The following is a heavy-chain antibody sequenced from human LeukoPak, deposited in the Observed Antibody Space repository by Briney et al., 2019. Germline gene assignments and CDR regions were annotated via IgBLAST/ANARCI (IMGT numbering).Heavy chain of an antibody. CDR2: IKQDGSGK. CDR3: ARSVRGYNY. D-gene: IGHD5-24*01. J-gene: IGHJ4*02. Sequence: LEWVANIKQDGSGKYYVDSVKGRFTISRDNAKNSLYLQMNSLRAEDTAVYYCARSVRGYNYWGQGTLVTVSS. V-gene: IGHV3-7*03.